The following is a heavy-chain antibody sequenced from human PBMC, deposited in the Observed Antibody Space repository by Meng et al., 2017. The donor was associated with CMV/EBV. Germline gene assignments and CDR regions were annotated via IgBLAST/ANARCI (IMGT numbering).Heavy chain of an antibody. J-gene: IGHJ5*02. CDR1: GGSISSYY. D-gene: IGHD3-22*01. V-gene: IGHV4-59*01. CDR3: ARDGSSSGYWFDP. Sequence: SETLSLTCTVSGGSISSYYWSWIRQPPGKGLEWIGYIYYSGSTNYNPSLKSRVTISVDTFKNQFSLKLSSVTAADTAVYYCARDGSSSGYWFDPWGQGTLVTVSS. CDR2: IYYSGST.